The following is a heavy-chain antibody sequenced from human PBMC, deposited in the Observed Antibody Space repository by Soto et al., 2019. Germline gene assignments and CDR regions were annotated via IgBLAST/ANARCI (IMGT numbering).Heavy chain of an antibody. Sequence: ASVKVSCKASGYTFTSYDINWVRQATGQGLEWMGWMNPNSGNTGYAQKFQGRVTMTRNTSISTAYMELSSLRSEDTAVYYCARVRGRERTIFGVVAIPGGYYYYMDVWGKGTTVTVSS. J-gene: IGHJ6*03. CDR2: MNPNSGNT. CDR1: GYTFTSYD. V-gene: IGHV1-8*01. D-gene: IGHD3-3*01. CDR3: ARVRGRERTIFGVVAIPGGYYYYMDV.